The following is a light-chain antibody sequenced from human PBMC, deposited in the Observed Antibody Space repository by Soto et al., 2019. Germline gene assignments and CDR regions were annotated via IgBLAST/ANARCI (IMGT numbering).Light chain of an antibody. J-gene: IGKJ1*01. Sequence: EIVLTQSPATLSLSPGERATLSCRASQSVSSYLAWYQQKPGQVPRLVIYDASNRATGIRGRFSGSGSGIDFTLTISSLEPEDFGVYYCQQRSSWPRSFGQGTKVEIK. CDR3: QQRSSWPRS. CDR2: DAS. V-gene: IGKV3-11*01. CDR1: QSVSSY.